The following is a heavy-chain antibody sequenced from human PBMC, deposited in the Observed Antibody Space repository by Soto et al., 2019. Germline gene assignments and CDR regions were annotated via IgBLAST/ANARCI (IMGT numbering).Heavy chain of an antibody. CDR3: ATGVELDV. Sequence: EVLLLESGGGLVQPGGSLRLSCEASGFSFSSFAMNWVRQAPGKGLEWGSAIGDSGASTYYADSVKGRFTISRDNSRNTRFLQLNSLRAEDTAVYYCATGVELDVWGNGTTVTVSS. CDR2: IGDSGAST. CDR1: GFSFSSFA. V-gene: IGHV3-23*01. J-gene: IGHJ6*04. D-gene: IGHD1-26*01.